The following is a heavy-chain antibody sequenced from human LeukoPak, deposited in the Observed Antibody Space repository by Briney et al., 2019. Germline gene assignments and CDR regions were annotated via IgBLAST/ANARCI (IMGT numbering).Heavy chain of an antibody. CDR2: IYYSGST. CDR1: GGSISSGDYY. CDR3: ARDRWKGPSYFDY. D-gene: IGHD1-1*01. J-gene: IGHJ4*02. Sequence: SETLSLTCTVSGGSISSGDYYWSWIRQPPGKGLEWIGYIYYSGSTYYNPSLKSRVTISVDTSKNRFSLKLSSVTTADTAVYYCARDRWKGPSYFDYWGQGTLVTVSS. V-gene: IGHV4-30-4*01.